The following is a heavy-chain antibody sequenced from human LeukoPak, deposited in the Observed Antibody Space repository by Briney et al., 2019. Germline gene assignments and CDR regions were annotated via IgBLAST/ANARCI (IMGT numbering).Heavy chain of an antibody. V-gene: IGHV3-74*01. Sequence: GGSLRLSCVSSGFTFSSYWMHWVRQAPGKGLVLVSRINTAEWTTTYADSVKGRFTISRDNAHSSLYLQMDSLSPEDTAVYYCARDPHNVAANWFDPWGQGALVTVSS. J-gene: IGHJ5*02. CDR2: INTAEWTT. CDR3: ARDPHNVAANWFDP. CDR1: GFTFSSYW. D-gene: IGHD6-13*01.